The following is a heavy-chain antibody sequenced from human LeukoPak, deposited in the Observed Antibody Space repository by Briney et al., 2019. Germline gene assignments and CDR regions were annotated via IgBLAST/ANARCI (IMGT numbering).Heavy chain of an antibody. CDR2: ISAYNGNT. J-gene: IGHJ4*02. CDR1: GYTFTSYG. V-gene: IGHV1-18*01. D-gene: IGHD3-22*01. Sequence: ASVKVSCKASGYTFTSYGISWVRQAPGQGLEWMGWISAYNGNTNYAQKLQGRVTTTTDTSTSTAYMELRSLRSDDTAVYYCARGTVGMIVVVPEDYWGQGTLVTVSS. CDR3: ARGTVGMIVVVPEDY.